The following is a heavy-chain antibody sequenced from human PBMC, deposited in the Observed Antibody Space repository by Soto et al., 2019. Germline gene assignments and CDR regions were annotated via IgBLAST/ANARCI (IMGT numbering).Heavy chain of an antibody. V-gene: IGHV4-39*01. Sequence: QLQLQESGPGLVKPSETLSLTCTVSGGSISSSSYYWGWIRQPPGKGLEWIGSIYYSGSTYYNPSPKRRVTLSVDTSKNQSSLKPSSVTAADTAVYYCASQGGATCYGTEYWGQGTLVTVSS. J-gene: IGHJ4*02. CDR1: GGSISSSSYY. CDR3: ASQGGATCYGTEY. D-gene: IGHD3-16*01. CDR2: IYYSGST.